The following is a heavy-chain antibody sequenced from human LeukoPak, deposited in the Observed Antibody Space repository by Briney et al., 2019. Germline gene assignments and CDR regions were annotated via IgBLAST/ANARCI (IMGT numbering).Heavy chain of an antibody. Sequence: ASVKVSCKASGYTFTSYYMHWVRQAPGQGLEWMGIINPSGGSTSYAQKFQGRVTMTRDTSTSTVYMELSSLRSEDTAVYYSARAPNCSGGSCLRGYFDYWGQGTLVTVSS. J-gene: IGHJ4*02. D-gene: IGHD2-15*01. CDR1: GYTFTSYY. CDR3: ARAPNCSGGSCLRGYFDY. CDR2: INPSGGST. V-gene: IGHV1-46*01.